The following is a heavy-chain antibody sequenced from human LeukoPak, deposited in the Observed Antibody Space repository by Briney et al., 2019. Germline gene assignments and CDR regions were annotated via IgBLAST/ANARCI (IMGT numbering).Heavy chain of an antibody. J-gene: IGHJ4*02. CDR2: IWYDGSNK. Sequence: GGSLRLSCAASGFTFISYAMHWVRQAPGKGLEWVAVIWYDGSNKYYADSVKGRFTISRDNSKNTLYLQMNSLRAEDTAVYYCARDHDFWSGYSFDYWGQGTLVTVSS. CDR1: GFTFISYA. CDR3: ARDHDFWSGYSFDY. D-gene: IGHD3-3*01. V-gene: IGHV3-33*08.